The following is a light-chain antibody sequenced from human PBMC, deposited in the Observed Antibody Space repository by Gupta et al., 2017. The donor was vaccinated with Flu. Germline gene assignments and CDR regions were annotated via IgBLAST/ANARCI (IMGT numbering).Light chain of an antibody. CDR2: LGS. CDR1: QSLLHSNGYNY. Sequence: EIVMTQSPLSLPVTTGEPASISCRSSQSLLHSNGYNYLAWYLQKPGQSPQLLIYLGSNRASGVPDRFSGSGSGSDFTLKINRVEAEDVGVYYCMQSLDGPTFGGGTKVEIK. CDR3: MQSLDGPT. J-gene: IGKJ4*01. V-gene: IGKV2-28*01.